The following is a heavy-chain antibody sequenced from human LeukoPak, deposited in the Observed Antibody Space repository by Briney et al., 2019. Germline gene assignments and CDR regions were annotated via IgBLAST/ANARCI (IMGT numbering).Heavy chain of an antibody. CDR1: GYTFTSYY. D-gene: IGHD1-26*01. V-gene: IGHV1-46*01. Sequence: ASVKVSCKASGYTFTSYYMHWVRQAPGQGLEWMGIINPSGGSTSYAQKFQGRVTMTRDMSTSTDYMELSSLRSEDTAVYYCARESSGSYRGSLLNWFDPWGQGTLVTVSS. J-gene: IGHJ5*02. CDR3: ARESSGSYRGSLLNWFDP. CDR2: INPSGGST.